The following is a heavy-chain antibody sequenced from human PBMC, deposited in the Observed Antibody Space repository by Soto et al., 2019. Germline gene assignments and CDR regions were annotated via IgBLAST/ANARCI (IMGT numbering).Heavy chain of an antibody. V-gene: IGHV4-30-2*01. J-gene: IGHJ5*02. CDR1: GGSIDSGGYS. D-gene: IGHD2-15*01. CDR3: VRASYVVPFDP. CDR2: IYHTGAA. Sequence: QLQLQESGSGLVKPSQTLSLTCAVSGGSIDSGGYSWNWIRQPPGKGLERIGYIYHTGAAHYNASLEGRVSLSVNMSKNQFSLQMTSVTAADTAVYYCVRASYVVPFDPWGQGIFVTVSS.